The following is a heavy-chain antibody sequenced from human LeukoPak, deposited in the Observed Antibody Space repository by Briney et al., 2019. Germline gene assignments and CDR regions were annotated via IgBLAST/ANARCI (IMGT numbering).Heavy chain of an antibody. CDR3: ARDGIAAAIDC. V-gene: IGHV3-33*01. J-gene: IGHJ4*02. CDR1: GFTFSSYG. Sequence: GGSLRLSCAASGFTFSSYGMHWVRQAPGKGLEWVAVIWYDGSNKYYADSVKGRFTISRDNSKNTLYLQMNSLRAEDTAVYYCARDGIAAAIDCWGQGTLVTVSS. CDR2: IWYDGSNK. D-gene: IGHD6-13*01.